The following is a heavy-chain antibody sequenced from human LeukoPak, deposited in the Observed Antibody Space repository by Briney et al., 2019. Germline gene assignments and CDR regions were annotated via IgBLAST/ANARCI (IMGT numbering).Heavy chain of an antibody. CDR3: AGGYYYDSDI. Sequence: GASLRLSCAASGFTFSNYAMSWVRQAPGKGLEWVSAITGSGGNTYYADSVKGRFTISRDNSKNTVFLQMNSLRAEDTAVYYCAGGYYYDSDIWGQGTMVTVSS. V-gene: IGHV3-23*01. CDR2: ITGSGGNT. J-gene: IGHJ3*02. CDR1: GFTFSNYA. D-gene: IGHD3-10*01.